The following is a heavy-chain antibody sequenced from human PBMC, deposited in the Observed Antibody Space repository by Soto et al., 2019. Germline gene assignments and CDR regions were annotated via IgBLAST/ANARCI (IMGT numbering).Heavy chain of an antibody. CDR2: INPNSGGT. CDR3: ARGDYYDSSGYHFPGAFDI. CDR1: GYTFTSYG. J-gene: IGHJ3*02. V-gene: IGHV1-2*04. D-gene: IGHD3-22*01. Sequence: GASVKVSCKASGYTFTSYGISWVRQAPGQGLEWMGWINPNSGGTNYAQKFQGWVTMTRDTSISTAYMELSRLRSDDTAVYYCARGDYYDSSGYHFPGAFDIWGQGTMVTVSS.